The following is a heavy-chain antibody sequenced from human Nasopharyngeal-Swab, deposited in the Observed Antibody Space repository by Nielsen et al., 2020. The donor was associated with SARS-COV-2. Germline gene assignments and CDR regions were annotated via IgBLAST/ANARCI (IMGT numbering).Heavy chain of an antibody. J-gene: IGHJ6*02. D-gene: IGHD2-15*01. CDR1: GFTFRNHD. CDR2: IGSAGDT. CDR3: ARGYCSGGDCYFYYHGLDV. V-gene: IGHV3-13*01. Sequence: GESLKISCAASGFTFRNHDMHWVRQAAGKGLEWVSGIGSAGDTFYPVSVKGRFTISRDTAKNSVYLQMKNLRAGDTAVYYCARGYCSGGDCYFYYHGLDVWGQGTTVTVSS.